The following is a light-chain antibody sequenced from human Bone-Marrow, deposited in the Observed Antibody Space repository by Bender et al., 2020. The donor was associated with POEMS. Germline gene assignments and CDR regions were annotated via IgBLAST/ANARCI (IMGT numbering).Light chain of an antibody. V-gene: IGLV2-11*01. Sequence: QSALTQPPSVSGSPGQSVTISCSGTSSDVGAYNYVSWYQKHPGKAPKLMIYDVTKRPSGVPDRFSGSKSGNTAFLNIDGLRAEDEADYYCSSYTSSSTLYVFGTGTKVTVL. CDR2: DVT. CDR3: SSYTSSSTLYV. CDR1: SSDVGAYNY. J-gene: IGLJ1*01.